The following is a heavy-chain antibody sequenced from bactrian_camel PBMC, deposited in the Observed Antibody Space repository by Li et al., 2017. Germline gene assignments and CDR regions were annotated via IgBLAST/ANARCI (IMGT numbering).Heavy chain of an antibody. V-gene: IGHV3S67*01. J-gene: IGHJ4*01. CDR2: RGESGTT. D-gene: IGHD8*01. CDR1: GFPYSSSNC. Sequence: VQLVESGGDSVQTGGSLRLTCDAFGFPYSSSNCMAWFRQAPGKEREGIVARGESGTTTYSDSVRGRFTATEDRTKNMLYLHMNSLKPGDTAKYYCAARLSSSWSYWGQGTQVTVST. CDR3: AARLSSSWSY.